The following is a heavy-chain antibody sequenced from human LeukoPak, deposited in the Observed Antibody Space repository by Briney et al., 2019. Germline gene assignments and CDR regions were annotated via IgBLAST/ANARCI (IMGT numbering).Heavy chain of an antibody. CDR1: GDSISSYF. CDR3: TRDSNGGYSNGNAGGMDV. J-gene: IGHJ6*02. V-gene: IGHV4-59*01. D-gene: IGHD5-18*01. Sequence: KPSETLSLTCTVSGDSISSYFWSWIRQSPGKGLEWIGHIYYSGSTSTNYNPSLKSRVTISVDTSKKQFSLKLSSVTAADTAVYFCTRDSNGGYSNGNAGGMDVWGQGTTVTVSS. CDR2: IYYSGSTST.